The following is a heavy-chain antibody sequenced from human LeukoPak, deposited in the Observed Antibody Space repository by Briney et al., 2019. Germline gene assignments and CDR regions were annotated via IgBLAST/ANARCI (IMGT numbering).Heavy chain of an antibody. CDR2: IYYSGST. V-gene: IGHV4-39*01. D-gene: IGHD6-13*01. CDR3: ARHVKLAAGPMY. CDR1: GGSISSSSYY. J-gene: IGHJ4*02. Sequence: SETLRLTCTVSGGSISSSSYYWGWIRQPPGKGLEWIGSIYYSGSTYYNPSLKSRVTISVDTSKNQFSLKLSSVTAADTAVYYCARHVKLAAGPMYWGQGTLITVSS.